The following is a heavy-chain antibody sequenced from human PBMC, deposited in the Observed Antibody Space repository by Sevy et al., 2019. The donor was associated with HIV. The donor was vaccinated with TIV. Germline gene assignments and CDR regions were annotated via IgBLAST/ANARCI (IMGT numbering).Heavy chain of an antibody. D-gene: IGHD3-16*01. CDR2: ISFDGSSQ. V-gene: IGHV3-30*03. CDR1: GFTFSDYG. Sequence: GGSLRLSCAVSGFTFSDYGFHWVRQAPGKGLEWLAVISFDGSSQDYTDSVKGRFTITRDDSKSMLFLQMHSLTAEDTAVYYCADQDGYSDYFPAFWGQGTLVSVSS. J-gene: IGHJ4*02. CDR3: ADQDGYSDYFPAF.